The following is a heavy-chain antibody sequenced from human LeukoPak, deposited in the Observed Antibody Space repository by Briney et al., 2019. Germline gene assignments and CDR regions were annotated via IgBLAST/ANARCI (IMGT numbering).Heavy chain of an antibody. Sequence: SGGSLRLSCAASGFTFSSYSMTWVRQAPGKGLEWVSYISSSSSTIYYADSVKGRFTISRDNAKNSLYLQMNSLRDEDTAVYYCAREGYCGGDCPPDYYGMDVWGQGTTVTVSS. V-gene: IGHV3-48*02. CDR3: AREGYCGGDCPPDYYGMDV. J-gene: IGHJ6*02. CDR2: ISSSSSTI. CDR1: GFTFSSYS. D-gene: IGHD2-21*02.